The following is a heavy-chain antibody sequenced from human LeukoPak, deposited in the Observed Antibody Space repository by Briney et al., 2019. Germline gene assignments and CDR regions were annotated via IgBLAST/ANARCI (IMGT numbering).Heavy chain of an antibody. CDR1: GFTVSSNY. V-gene: IGHV3-53*01. CDR2: IYSGPIS. J-gene: IGHJ6*03. Sequence: GGSLRLSCAASGFTVSSNYMSWVRQAPGKGLEWVSVIYSGPISYYADSVKGRFTISRDNSKNTLYLQMNSLRAEDTAVYYCARIAGGRFLEYLSHLGYYYMDVWGKGTTVTVSS. D-gene: IGHD3-3*01. CDR3: ARIAGGRFLEYLSHLGYYYMDV.